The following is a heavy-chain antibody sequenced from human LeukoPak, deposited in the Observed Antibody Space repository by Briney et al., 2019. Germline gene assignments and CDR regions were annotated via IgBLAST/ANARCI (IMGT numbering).Heavy chain of an antibody. D-gene: IGHD3-22*01. Sequence: GGSLRLSCAASGFDFSTYTMNWVRQVPGAGLEWVSSISSGTTYIYYADSVKGRFTISRYNARNSVYLLMNSLRVEDTAVYYCARGAAHYLDSSGYQRVDHWGQGTLVTVSS. J-gene: IGHJ4*02. CDR2: ISSGTTYI. V-gene: IGHV3-21*01. CDR3: ARGAAHYLDSSGYQRVDH. CDR1: GFDFSTYT.